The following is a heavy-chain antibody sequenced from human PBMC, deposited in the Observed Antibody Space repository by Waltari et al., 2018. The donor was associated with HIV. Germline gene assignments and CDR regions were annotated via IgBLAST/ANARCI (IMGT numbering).Heavy chain of an antibody. Sequence: QVQLVQSGAEVKKPGASVKVSCKASGYTFTGYHMHWVRQAPGQGLEWMGWINPNSGGTNYAQKFQGRVTMTRDTSISTAYMELSRLRSDDTAVYYCARSLGAVAGQPWGYFDYWGQGTLVTVSS. CDR1: GYTFTGYH. D-gene: IGHD6-19*01. CDR2: INPNSGGT. V-gene: IGHV1-2*02. J-gene: IGHJ4*02. CDR3: ARSLGAVAGQPWGYFDY.